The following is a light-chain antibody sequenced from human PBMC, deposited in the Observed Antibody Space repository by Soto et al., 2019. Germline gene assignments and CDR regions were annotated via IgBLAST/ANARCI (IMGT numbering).Light chain of an antibody. CDR3: ISFTSSSTFV. J-gene: IGLJ1*01. CDR2: EVS. V-gene: IGLV2-14*01. Sequence: QSALTQPASVSGSPGQSIAISCTGTSSDVGGYNYVSWYQQHPGKAPKLMINEVSDRPSGVSDRFSGSKSGNTASLTISGLQAEDEADYYGISFTSSSTFVFGTGTKVTVL. CDR1: SSDVGGYNY.